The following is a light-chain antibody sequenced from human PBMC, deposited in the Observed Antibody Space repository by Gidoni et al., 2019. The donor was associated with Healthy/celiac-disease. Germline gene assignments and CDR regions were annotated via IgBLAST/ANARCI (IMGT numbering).Light chain of an antibody. J-gene: IGKJ2*01. CDR1: QSISSW. Sequence: DIQMTQSPSTLSASGGDRVTITCRASQSISSWLAWYQQKPGKAPKLLIYDASRFSGSGSGTEFTLTISSLQPDDFATYYCQQYNSYGYTFGQGTKLEIK. V-gene: IGKV1-5*01. CDR2: DA. CDR3: QQYNSYGYT.